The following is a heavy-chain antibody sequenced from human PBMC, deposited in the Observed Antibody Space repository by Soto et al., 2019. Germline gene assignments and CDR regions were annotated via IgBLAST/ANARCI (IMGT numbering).Heavy chain of an antibody. CDR1: GGTFSSYT. J-gene: IGHJ6*02. CDR3: AAPISHGDYDGMWGGEYCYGMDV. D-gene: IGHD4-17*01. Sequence: QVQLVQSGAEVKKPGSSVKVSCKASGGTFSSYTISWVRQAPGQGLEWMGRIIPILGIANYAQKFQGRVTYNADRSTITAVMGLRSQRAAGQAVYYCAAPISHGDYDGMWGGEYCYGMDVWGQGTTVTVSS. V-gene: IGHV1-69*02. CDR2: IIPILGIA.